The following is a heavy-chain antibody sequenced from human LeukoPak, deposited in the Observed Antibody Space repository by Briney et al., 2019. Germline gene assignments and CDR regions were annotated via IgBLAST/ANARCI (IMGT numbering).Heavy chain of an antibody. CDR3: ARSLWFGELSALDY. Sequence: GGSLRLSCAASGFTFISYAIHWVRQAPGKGLEWVAVISFHGTDSFYADSVKGRFTISRDNSKNTLYLQMNSLRAEDTAVYYCARSLWFGELSALDYWGQGTLVTVSS. CDR2: ISFHGTDS. CDR1: GFTFISYA. J-gene: IGHJ4*02. V-gene: IGHV3-30*04. D-gene: IGHD3-10*01.